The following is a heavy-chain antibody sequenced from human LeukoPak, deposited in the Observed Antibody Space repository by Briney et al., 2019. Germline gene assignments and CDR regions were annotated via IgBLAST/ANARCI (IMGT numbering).Heavy chain of an antibody. J-gene: IGHJ4*02. CDR2: INPNNGGT. V-gene: IGHV1-2*02. CDR3: ARGSSSPVPNFDY. D-gene: IGHD6-13*01. Sequence: ASVKVSCKASGYTFTGYYMHWVRQAPGQGLEWVGWINPNNGGTSYAQKFQGRVTMTRDTSITTAYMELPTLTSDDTAVYYCARGSSSPVPNFDYWGQGTLVTVSS. CDR1: GYTFTGYY.